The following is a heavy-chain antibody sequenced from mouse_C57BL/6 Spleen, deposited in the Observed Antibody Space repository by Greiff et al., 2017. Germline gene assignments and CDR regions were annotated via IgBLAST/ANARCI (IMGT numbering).Heavy chain of an antibody. Sequence: VQLQQPGAELVKPGASVKLSCKASGYTFTSYWMHWVKQRPGRGLEWIGRIDPNSSGTKYNEKFKSKAPLTVDTPSSTDYMQRSGLTSDDSAVYYCARSFITTGVGYYAMDYWGQGTSVTVSS. D-gene: IGHD1-1*01. CDR3: ARSFITTGVGYYAMDY. CDR2: IDPNSSGT. CDR1: GYTFTSYW. V-gene: IGHV1-72*01. J-gene: IGHJ4*01.